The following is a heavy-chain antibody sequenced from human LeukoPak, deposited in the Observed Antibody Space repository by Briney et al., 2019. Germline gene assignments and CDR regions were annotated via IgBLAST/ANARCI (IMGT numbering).Heavy chain of an antibody. J-gene: IGHJ4*02. CDR2: IYSGGST. Sequence: GGPLRLSCAASGFTVSSNYMSWVRQAPGKGLEWVSVIYSGGSTYYADSVKGRFTISRDNSKNTLYLQMNSLRAEDTAVYYCARGGYYDFWSGYSFDYWGQETLVTVSS. V-gene: IGHV3-66*02. D-gene: IGHD3-3*01. CDR3: ARGGYYDFWSGYSFDY. CDR1: GFTVSSNY.